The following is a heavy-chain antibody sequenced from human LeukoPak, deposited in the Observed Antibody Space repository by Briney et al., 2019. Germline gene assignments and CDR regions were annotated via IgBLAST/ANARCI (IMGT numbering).Heavy chain of an antibody. Sequence: QTGGSLRLSCAASGFTFSSYGMSWVRQAPGKGLEWVSAISATGGTTYYADSVKGRFTISRDNSKNTLYLQMNSLRAEDTAVYYCAKDPPTHYDILTGYYPRFDYWGQGTLVTVSS. D-gene: IGHD3-9*01. J-gene: IGHJ4*02. CDR3: AKDPPTHYDILTGYYPRFDY. CDR1: GFTFSSYG. V-gene: IGHV3-23*01. CDR2: ISATGGTT.